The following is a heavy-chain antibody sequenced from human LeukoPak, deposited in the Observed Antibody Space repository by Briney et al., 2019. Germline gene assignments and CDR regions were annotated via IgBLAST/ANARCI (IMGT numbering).Heavy chain of an antibody. CDR3: ARSIAAAGRPAFDY. D-gene: IGHD6-13*01. J-gene: IGHJ4*02. V-gene: IGHV4-59*01. Sequence: SETLSLTCTVSGGSISSYYWGWIRQPPGKGLEWIGYIYYSGSTNYNPSLKSRVTISVDTSKNQFSLKLSSVTAADTAVYYCARSIAAAGRPAFDYWGQGTLVTVSS. CDR1: GGSISSYY. CDR2: IYYSGST.